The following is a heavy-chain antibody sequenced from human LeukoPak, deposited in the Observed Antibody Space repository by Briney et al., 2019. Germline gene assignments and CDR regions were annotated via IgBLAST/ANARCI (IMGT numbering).Heavy chain of an antibody. CDR2: IYSGGST. V-gene: IGHV3-53*01. CDR3: AKGLRGPIPDY. CDR1: GFTVSSNY. J-gene: IGHJ4*02. D-gene: IGHD3-10*01. Sequence: GGSLRLSCAASGFTVSSNYMSWVRQAPGKGLEWVSVIYSGGSTYYADSVKGRFTISRDNSKNTLYLQMNSLRAEDTAVYYCAKGLRGPIPDYWGQGTLVTVSS.